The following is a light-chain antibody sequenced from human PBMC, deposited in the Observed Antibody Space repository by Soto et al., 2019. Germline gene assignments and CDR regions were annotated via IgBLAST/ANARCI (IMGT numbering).Light chain of an antibody. CDR1: QSVSNN. CDR2: RAS. V-gene: IGKV3-15*01. CDR3: QHYNNWPPWT. Sequence: EIVMTQSPATLSVSPGERATLSCRASQSVSNNLAWYQQKPGQAPRLLIYRASTRATGIPARFSGSGSGTDFTLTISSLQSEDFAVYYCQHYNNWPPWTFDQGTKVEIK. J-gene: IGKJ1*01.